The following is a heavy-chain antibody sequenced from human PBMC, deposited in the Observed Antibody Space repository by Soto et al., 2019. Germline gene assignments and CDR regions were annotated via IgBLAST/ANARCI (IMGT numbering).Heavy chain of an antibody. CDR1: GFTFSSYA. V-gene: IGHV3-23*01. CDR3: AKARQSRFYGSGSLDAFDI. CDR2: ISGSGGST. D-gene: IGHD3-10*01. Sequence: EVQLLESGGGLVQPGGSLRLSCAASGFTFSSYAMSWVRQAPGKGLEWVSAISGSGGSTYYADSVKGRFTISRDNSKNTLYLQMNSLRAEDTAVYYCAKARQSRFYGSGSLDAFDIWGQGTMVTVSS. J-gene: IGHJ3*02.